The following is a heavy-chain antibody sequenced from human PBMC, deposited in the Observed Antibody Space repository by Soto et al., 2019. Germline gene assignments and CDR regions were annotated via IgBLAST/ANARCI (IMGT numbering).Heavy chain of an antibody. Sequence: ASVKVSCKASGYTLTGYYMHWVRQAPGQGLEWMGWINPNSGGTNYAQKFQGWVTMTRDTSISTAYMELSRLRSDDTAVYYCARDRRPRGYSYGYSYWGQGTLVTVSS. V-gene: IGHV1-2*04. CDR3: ARDRRPRGYSYGYSY. CDR2: INPNSGGT. J-gene: IGHJ4*02. CDR1: GYTLTGYY. D-gene: IGHD5-18*01.